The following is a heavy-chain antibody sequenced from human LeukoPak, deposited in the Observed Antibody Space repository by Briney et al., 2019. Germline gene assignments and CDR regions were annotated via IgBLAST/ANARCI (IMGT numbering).Heavy chain of an antibody. D-gene: IGHD3-22*01. CDR2: ISYDGSNK. CDR3: ARDLYYYDSSGYYYPDY. Sequence: GGSLRLSCAASGFTFSSYAMHWVRQAPGKGLEWVAVISYDGSNKYYAGSVKGRFTISRDNSKNTLYLQMNSLRAEDTAVYYCARDLYYYDSSGYYYPDYWGQGTLVTVSS. J-gene: IGHJ4*02. V-gene: IGHV3-30*01. CDR1: GFTFSSYA.